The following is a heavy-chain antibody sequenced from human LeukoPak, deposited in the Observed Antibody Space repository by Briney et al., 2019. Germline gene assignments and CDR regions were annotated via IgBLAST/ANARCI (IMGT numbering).Heavy chain of an antibody. D-gene: IGHD3-10*01. CDR1: GGSISSYY. Sequence: SETLSLTCTVSGGSISSYYWSWIRQPPGKGLEWIGYIYYSGSTNYNPSLKSRVTISVDTSKNQFSLKLSSVTAADTAVYYCARAVRVYYGSGSPTFDYWGQGTLVTVSS. J-gene: IGHJ4*02. CDR3: ARAVRVYYGSGSPTFDY. CDR2: IYYSGST. V-gene: IGHV4-59*12.